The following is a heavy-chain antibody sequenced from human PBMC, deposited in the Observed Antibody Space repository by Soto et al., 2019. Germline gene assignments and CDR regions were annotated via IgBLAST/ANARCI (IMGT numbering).Heavy chain of an antibody. CDR3: AKRYYYDNSGLWDS. CDR2: ITSGGDTT. CDR1: GFTFSSFA. D-gene: IGHD3-22*01. V-gene: IGHV3-23*01. Sequence: VQLLESGGDLIQPGGSLRLSCAASGFTFSSFAMSWVRQAPGKGLQWVSTITSGGDTTYYTDSVKGRFTISRDNSKNTLYLQMNSLRAEDTALYYCAKRYYYDNSGLWDSWGQGTLVTVSS. J-gene: IGHJ4*02.